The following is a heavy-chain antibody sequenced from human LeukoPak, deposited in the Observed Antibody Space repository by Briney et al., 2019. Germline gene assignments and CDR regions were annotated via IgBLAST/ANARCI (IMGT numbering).Heavy chain of an antibody. J-gene: IGHJ4*02. D-gene: IGHD3-22*01. CDR3: ARGGPYYYDSSGYYPDY. CDR1: GYTFTGYY. CDR2: INPNSGGT. Sequence: ASVKVSCKASGYTFTGYYMHWVRQAPGQGLEWMGWINPNSGGTNYAQKFQGRVTMTRDTSISTAYMELSRLRSDDTAMYYCARGGPYYYDSSGYYPDYWGQGTLVIVSS. V-gene: IGHV1-2*02.